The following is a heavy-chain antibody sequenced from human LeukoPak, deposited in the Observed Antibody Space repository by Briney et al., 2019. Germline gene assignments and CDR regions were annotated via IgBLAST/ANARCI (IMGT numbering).Heavy chain of an antibody. D-gene: IGHD5-12*01. V-gene: IGHV4-39*01. Sequence: PSETLSLTCTVSGVSISSSNSYWGWIRQPPGKGLEWIGSIYYSGNTYYNASLKSQVSISIDTSKNQFSLRLTSVTAADTAVYYCARGYSGYDYFDYWGQGTLVTVSS. J-gene: IGHJ4*02. CDR3: ARGYSGYDYFDY. CDR1: GVSISSSNSY. CDR2: IYYSGNT.